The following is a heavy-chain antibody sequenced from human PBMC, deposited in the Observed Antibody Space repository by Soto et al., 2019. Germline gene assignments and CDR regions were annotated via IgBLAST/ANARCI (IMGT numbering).Heavy chain of an antibody. Sequence: SVKVSCKATGAIFSRNAISWVRQAPGQGPEWIGGVIPLFGSANYAQKFQGRVTITADQSTTPVYMEMTSLTSGDTAVYYCASHLRLAADPLDHWGQGAPVTVSS. D-gene: IGHD3-3*01. V-gene: IGHV1-69*13. J-gene: IGHJ1*01. CDR2: VIPLFGSA. CDR1: GAIFSRNA. CDR3: ASHLRLAADPLDH.